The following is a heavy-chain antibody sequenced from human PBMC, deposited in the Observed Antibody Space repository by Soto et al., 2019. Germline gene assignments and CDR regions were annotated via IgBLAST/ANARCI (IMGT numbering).Heavy chain of an antibody. J-gene: IGHJ6*01. D-gene: IGHD5-18*01. CDR1: GFTFSSYG. CDR2: ISYDGSNK. V-gene: IGHV3-30*18. Sequence: GGSLRLSCAASGFTFSSYGTHWVRRSPGKGQEWVAVISYDGSNKYYADSVKGRFTISRDNSKNELYLQMNSLRAEDTAVYYCANSYSDGQDYYYGMDVLGQGTTVTVSS. CDR3: ANSYSDGQDYYYGMDV.